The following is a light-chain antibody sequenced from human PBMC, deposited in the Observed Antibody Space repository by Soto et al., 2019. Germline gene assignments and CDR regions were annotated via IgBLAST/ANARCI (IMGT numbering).Light chain of an antibody. J-gene: IGLJ2*01. CDR1: SSDVGGYNY. CDR3: SSYTSSSPI. V-gene: IGLV2-14*01. CDR2: YVS. Sequence: QSVLTQPASVSGSPGQSITISCTGTSSDVGGYNYVSWYQQHPGKAPKLMIYYVSNRPSGVSNRFSGSKSGNTASLTISGLQAEDEADYYCSSYTSSSPIFGGGTKLTVL.